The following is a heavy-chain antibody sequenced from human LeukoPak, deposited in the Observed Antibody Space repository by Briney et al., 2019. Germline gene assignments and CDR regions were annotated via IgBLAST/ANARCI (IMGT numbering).Heavy chain of an antibody. D-gene: IGHD1-26*01. V-gene: IGHV4-34*01. J-gene: IGHJ4*02. CDR3: ASGRSPETNSVLDY. CDR1: GGSFSGYY. Sequence: PSETLSLICAVYGGSFSGYYWSWIRQPPGKGLEWIGEINHSGSTNYNPSLKSRVTISVDTSKNQFSLKLSSVTAADTAVYYCASGRSPETNSVLDYWGQGTLVTVSS. CDR2: INHSGST.